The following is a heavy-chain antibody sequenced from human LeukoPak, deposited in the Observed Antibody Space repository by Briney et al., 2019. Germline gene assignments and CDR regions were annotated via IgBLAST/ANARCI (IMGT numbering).Heavy chain of an antibody. Sequence: GRSLRLSCAASGFTFDDYAMHWVRQAPGKGLQWVSGISWNSGTTVYADSVKGRFTISRDNAKNSLYLQMNSLRTEDTALYYCAKEMPSYGSGSPSWGQGTLVTVSS. CDR1: GFTFDDYA. V-gene: IGHV3-9*01. D-gene: IGHD3-10*01. CDR3: AKEMPSYGSGSPS. CDR2: ISWNSGTT. J-gene: IGHJ5*02.